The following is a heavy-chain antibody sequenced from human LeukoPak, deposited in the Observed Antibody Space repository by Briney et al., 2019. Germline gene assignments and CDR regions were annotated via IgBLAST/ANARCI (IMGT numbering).Heavy chain of an antibody. J-gene: IGHJ4*02. Sequence: SQTLSLTCTVSGGSISSGGYYWSWIRQHPGKGLEWIGYIYYSGSTYYNPSLKSRVTISVDTSKNQFSLKLSSVTAADTAVYYCARGPRKYQLLYFDYWGQGTLVTVSS. D-gene: IGHD2-2*01. V-gene: IGHV4-31*03. CDR2: IYYSGST. CDR1: GGSISSGGYY. CDR3: ARGPRKYQLLYFDY.